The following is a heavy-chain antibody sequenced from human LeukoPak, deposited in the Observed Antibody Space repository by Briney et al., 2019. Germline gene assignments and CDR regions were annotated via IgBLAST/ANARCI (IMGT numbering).Heavy chain of an antibody. J-gene: IGHJ4*02. CDR2: IYYSGST. D-gene: IGHD2-2*01. V-gene: IGHV4-59*01. Sequence: SETLSLTCTVSGGSISSYYWSWIRQPPGKGREWVGYIYYSGSTNYNPSLKSRVTISVDTSKNQFSLKLSSVTAADTAVYYCARLTGGIVVVPAAVDYWGQGTLVTVSS. CDR1: GGSISSYY. CDR3: ARLTGGIVVVPAAVDY.